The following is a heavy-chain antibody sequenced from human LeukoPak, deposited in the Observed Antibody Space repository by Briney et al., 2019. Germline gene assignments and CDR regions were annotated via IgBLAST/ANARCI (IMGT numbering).Heavy chain of an antibody. CDR3: VCGNYYYFDY. CDR2: IYYSGST. CDR1: GGSISSSSYY. D-gene: IGHD1-26*01. J-gene: IGHJ4*02. V-gene: IGHV4-39*01. Sequence: SETLSLTCTVSGGSISSSSYYWGWIRQPPGKGLEWIGSIYYSGSTYYNPSPKSRVTISVDTSKNQFSLKLSSVTAADTAVYFCVCGNYYYFDYWGQGTLVTVSS.